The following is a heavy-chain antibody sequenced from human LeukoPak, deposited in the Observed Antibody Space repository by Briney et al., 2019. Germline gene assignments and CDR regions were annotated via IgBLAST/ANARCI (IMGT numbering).Heavy chain of an antibody. CDR1: GFTFSSYS. D-gene: IGHD3-22*01. CDR3: AREGDSSGYWYYFDY. CDR2: ISSSGSTI. Sequence: GGSLRLSCAASGFTFSSYSMNWVRQAPGKGLEWVSYISSSGSTIYYADPVKGRFTISRDNAKNSLYLQMNSLRAEDTAVYYCAREGDSSGYWYYFDYWGQGTLVTVSS. J-gene: IGHJ4*02. V-gene: IGHV3-48*04.